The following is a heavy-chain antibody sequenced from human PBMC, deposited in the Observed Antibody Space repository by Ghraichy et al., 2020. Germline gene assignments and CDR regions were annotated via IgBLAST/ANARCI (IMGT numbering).Heavy chain of an antibody. D-gene: IGHD3-22*01. CDR1: GFTFSSYS. V-gene: IGHV3-21*01. CDR2: ISSSSYI. Sequence: GGSLRLSCAASGFTFSSYSMNWVRQAPGKGLEWVSSISSSSYIYYADSVKGRFTISRDNAKNPLYLQMNSLRAEDTAVYYCAPTIYDSSGYYHYFDYWGQGTLVTVSS. J-gene: IGHJ4*02. CDR3: APTIYDSSGYYHYFDY.